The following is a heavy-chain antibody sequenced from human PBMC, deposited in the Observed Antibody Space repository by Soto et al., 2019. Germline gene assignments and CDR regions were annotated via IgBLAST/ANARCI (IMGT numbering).Heavy chain of an antibody. D-gene: IGHD3-3*01. CDR2: IDSSGSTT. Sequence: EVQLVESGGGLVQPGGSLRLSCAASGFIFSSYNMKWVRQAPGKGLEWGSYIDSSGSTTYYGDSVKGRFTISRDNAKNLLYMQMDSLRAEDKAVYYCARSKFECHPLDYRVQGTLVTVS. J-gene: IGHJ4*02. CDR1: GFIFSSYN. CDR3: ARSKFECHPLDY. V-gene: IGHV3-48*01.